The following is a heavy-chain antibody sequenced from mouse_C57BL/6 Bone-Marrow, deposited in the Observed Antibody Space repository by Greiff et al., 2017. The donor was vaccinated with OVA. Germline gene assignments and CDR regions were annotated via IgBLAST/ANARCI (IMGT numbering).Heavy chain of an antibody. CDR1: GFNIKDDY. Sequence: VQLQQSGAELVRPGASVKLSCTASGFNIKDDYMHWVKQRPEQGLEWIGWIDPENGDTEYASKFQGKATITADTSSNKAYLQLSSLTSEDTAVYYCTSSWANYYGSSYGDYYAMDYWGQGTSVTVSS. D-gene: IGHD1-1*01. CDR2: IDPENGDT. J-gene: IGHJ4*01. CDR3: TSSWANYYGSSYGDYYAMDY. V-gene: IGHV14-4*01.